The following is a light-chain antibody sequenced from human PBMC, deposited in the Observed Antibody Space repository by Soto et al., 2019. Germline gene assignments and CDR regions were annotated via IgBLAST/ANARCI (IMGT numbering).Light chain of an antibody. CDR3: QQLNTE. V-gene: IGKV1-9*01. CDR1: QGISTY. Sequence: DIQLTQSPSFLSASVGDGVTITCRASQGISTYLAWYQQKPGKAPKLLIYAASTLQSGVPSRFSGSGSGTEFTLTISSLQPEDFATYHCQQLNTEFGQGTRLEIK. CDR2: AAS. J-gene: IGKJ5*01.